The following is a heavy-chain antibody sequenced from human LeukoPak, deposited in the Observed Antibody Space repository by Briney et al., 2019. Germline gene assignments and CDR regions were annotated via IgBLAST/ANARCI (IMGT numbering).Heavy chain of an antibody. J-gene: IGHJ4*02. CDR3: ARDLSVYYTSSISTPKYFDY. D-gene: IGHD3-22*01. V-gene: IGHV3-48*03. CDR1: GFTFSSYE. Sequence: GGSLRLSCAASGFTFSSYEMNWVRQAPGKGLEGVSYISSSGSTIYYADSVKGRFTISRDNAKNSLYLQMNSLRAEDTAVYYCARDLSVYYTSSISTPKYFDYWGQGTLVTVSS. CDR2: ISSSGSTI.